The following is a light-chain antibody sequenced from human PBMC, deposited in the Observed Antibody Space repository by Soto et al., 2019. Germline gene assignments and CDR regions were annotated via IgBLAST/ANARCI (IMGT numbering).Light chain of an antibody. CDR3: LPSDRLPIT. Sequence: DIQMTQSPSSLSASVGDRVTITCRASQDISNYLNWYQQRPGKAPKLLIYDASNLERGVPSRFSGTRSGTHFTFAITSLKPEDVATYYCLPSDRLPITFGQGTRLEI. V-gene: IGKV1-33*01. J-gene: IGKJ5*01. CDR2: DAS. CDR1: QDISNY.